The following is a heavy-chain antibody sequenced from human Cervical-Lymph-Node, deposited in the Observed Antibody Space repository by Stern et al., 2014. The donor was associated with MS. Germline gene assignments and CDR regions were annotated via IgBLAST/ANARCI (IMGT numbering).Heavy chain of an antibody. CDR2: IFPIFGAT. V-gene: IGHV1-69*01. CDR3: ARVRCPNGVCYPRLDY. Sequence: QMQLVQSGPEVKNPGSSVRVSCKASGGTLNTSAINWVRQAPGQGLEWMGGIFPIFGATNYAQKFQGRLTITADESTTTAYMELNSLMSEDTAMYYCARVRCPNGVCYPRLDYWGQGVLVTVSS. D-gene: IGHD2-8*01. CDR1: GGTLNTSA. J-gene: IGHJ4*02.